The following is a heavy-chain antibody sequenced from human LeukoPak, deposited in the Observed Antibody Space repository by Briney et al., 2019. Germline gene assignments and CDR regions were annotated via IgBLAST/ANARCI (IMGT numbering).Heavy chain of an antibody. V-gene: IGHV3-7*01. CDR2: IKQDGSEK. J-gene: IGHJ2*01. Sequence: GGSLRLSCAASGFTFSSYWMSWVRQAPGKGLEWVANIKQDGSEKYYVDSVKGRFTISRDNAKNSLYLQMNSLRAEDTAVYYCAKDLSRRFYYYDSSAGYFDLWGRGTLVTVSS. CDR1: GFTFSSYW. D-gene: IGHD3-22*01. CDR3: AKDLSRRFYYYDSSAGYFDL.